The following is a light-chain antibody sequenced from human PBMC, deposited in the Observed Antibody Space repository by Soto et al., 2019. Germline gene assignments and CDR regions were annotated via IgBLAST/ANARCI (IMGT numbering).Light chain of an antibody. Sequence: EIVMTQSPATLSVSPGERATLXXTASHYVYSNVAWFQQRPGQAPRXLIYRASTRATGTPARFSGSGSGTEFTLTITSLQSEDFALYYCQQYHNLWTFGRGTKVDIK. CDR2: RAS. J-gene: IGKJ1*01. CDR3: QQYHNLWT. CDR1: HYVYSN. V-gene: IGKV3-15*01.